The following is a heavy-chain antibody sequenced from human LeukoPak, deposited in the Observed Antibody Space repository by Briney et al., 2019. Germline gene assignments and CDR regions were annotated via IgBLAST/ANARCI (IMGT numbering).Heavy chain of an antibody. J-gene: IGHJ4*02. V-gene: IGHV4-34*01. CDR3: ARAKYCSSTSCYVSGKLDY. Sequence: PSETLSLTCAVYGGSFSGYYWSWIRQPPGKGLAWIGEINHSGSTNYNPSLKSRVTISVDTSKNQFSLKLSSVTAADTAVYYCARAKYCSSTSCYVSGKLDYWGQGTLVTVSS. CDR1: GGSFSGYY. CDR2: INHSGST. D-gene: IGHD2-2*01.